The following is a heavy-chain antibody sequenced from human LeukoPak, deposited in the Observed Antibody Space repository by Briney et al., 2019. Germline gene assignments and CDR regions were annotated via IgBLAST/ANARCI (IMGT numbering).Heavy chain of an antibody. D-gene: IGHD6-13*01. CDR1: GGTFSSYA. CDR3: ARSSIIAAAGPYYFDY. Sequence: SVKVSCKASGGTFSSYAISWVRQAPGQGLEWMGGVIPIFGTANYAQKFQGRVTITADKSTSTAYMELSSLRSEDTAVYYCARSSIIAAAGPYYFDYWGQGTLVTVS. CDR2: VIPIFGTA. J-gene: IGHJ4*02. V-gene: IGHV1-69*06.